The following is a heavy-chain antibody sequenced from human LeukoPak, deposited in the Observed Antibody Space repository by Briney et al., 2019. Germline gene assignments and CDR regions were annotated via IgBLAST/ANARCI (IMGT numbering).Heavy chain of an antibody. CDR1: GFTFSSYS. CDR3: ARGGAAAGTQEFDY. Sequence: PGGSLRLSCAASGFTFSSYSMNWVRQAPGKGLEWVSSISSSSSYIYYVDSVKGRFTISRDNAKNSLYLQMNSLRAEDTAVYYCARGGAAAGTQEFDYWGQGTLVTVSS. J-gene: IGHJ4*02. CDR2: ISSSSSYI. D-gene: IGHD6-13*01. V-gene: IGHV3-21*01.